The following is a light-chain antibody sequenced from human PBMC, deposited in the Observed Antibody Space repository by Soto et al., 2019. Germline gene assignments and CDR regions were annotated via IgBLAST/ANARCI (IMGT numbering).Light chain of an antibody. CDR3: QQYNDWPRT. CDR2: DAS. Sequence: EIVLTQSPATLSLSPGERATLSCRASQYITIYLAWYQRKPGQAPRLLIYDASNRATGIPARFSGSGSGTEFTLTISSLQSEDSAVYYCQQYNDWPRTFGQGTKVDIK. CDR1: QYITIY. J-gene: IGKJ1*01. V-gene: IGKV3D-15*01.